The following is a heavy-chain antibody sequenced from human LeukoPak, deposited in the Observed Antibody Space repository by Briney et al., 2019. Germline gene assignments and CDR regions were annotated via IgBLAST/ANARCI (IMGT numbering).Heavy chain of an antibody. J-gene: IGHJ4*02. D-gene: IGHD6-19*01. CDR3: AKAKAVAGLFDY. V-gene: IGHV3-23*01. CDR1: GFTFSSYG. CDR2: ISGSGGST. Sequence: GGSLRLSCAASGFTFSSYGMSWVRQAPGKGLEWVSAISGSGGSTYYADSVKGRFTISRDNSKNTLYLQMNSLRAEDTAVYYFAKAKAVAGLFDYWGQGTLVTVSS.